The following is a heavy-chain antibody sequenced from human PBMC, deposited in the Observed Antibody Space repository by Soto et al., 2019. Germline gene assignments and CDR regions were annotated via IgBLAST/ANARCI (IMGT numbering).Heavy chain of an antibody. D-gene: IGHD4-17*01. CDR2: VYYRGRS. J-gene: IGHJ4*02. V-gene: IGHV4-39*01. CDR1: GGSVTNSSYY. CDR3: VSQRTTVPTQAYFDY. Sequence: GTLSLTCTVSGGSVTNSSYYWGWIRQSPGKGLEWIGSVYYRGRSYSKSSVKSRVTISVDTSKNRFSLSLNSVTASDTAVYFCVSQRTTVPTQAYFDYWGPGALVTVSS.